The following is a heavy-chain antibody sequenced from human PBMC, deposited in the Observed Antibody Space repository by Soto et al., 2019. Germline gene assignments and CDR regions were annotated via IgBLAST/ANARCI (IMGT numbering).Heavy chain of an antibody. Sequence: SETLSLTCTVSAGSISSYYCSRLRQPPGKGREWIGYIYDSGSTNYNPSLKSRVTISVDTSKNHFSLNLSSVTAPDTAVYYCARGCLYYGSGTCNWFDPWGQGTLVTVS. V-gene: IGHV4-59*01. CDR3: ARGCLYYGSGTCNWFDP. J-gene: IGHJ5*02. CDR1: AGSISSYY. CDR2: IYDSGST. D-gene: IGHD3-10*01.